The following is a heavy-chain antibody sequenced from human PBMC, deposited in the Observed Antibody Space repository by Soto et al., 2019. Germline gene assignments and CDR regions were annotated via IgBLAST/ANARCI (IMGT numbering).Heavy chain of an antibody. J-gene: IGHJ6*02. D-gene: IGHD2-8*02. Sequence: SVKVSCKASGGTFSIYGFSWVRQAPGQGPEWIGGIIPILTTPNYAQKFHGRVTIVADESTTTVYMELSSLKSEDTAVYYCATSVGIAPTGEDGMDVWGQGTSLTVSS. CDR2: IIPILTTP. CDR3: ATSVGIAPTGEDGMDV. V-gene: IGHV1-69*13. CDR1: GGTFSIYG.